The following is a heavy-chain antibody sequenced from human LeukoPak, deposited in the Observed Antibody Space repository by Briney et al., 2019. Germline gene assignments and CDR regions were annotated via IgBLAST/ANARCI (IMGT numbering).Heavy chain of an antibody. CDR2: ISYSGST. Sequence: ASETLSLTCTVSGGSISSYYWSWIRQPPRKGLEWIGYISYSGSTTYPPSLTSRVTISLDTSKNQFSVRLSSVTAADSAVYYCARGGYYDPPRDYWGQGTLVTVSS. CDR1: GGSISSYY. V-gene: IGHV4-59*01. J-gene: IGHJ4*02. CDR3: ARGGYYDPPRDY. D-gene: IGHD3-16*01.